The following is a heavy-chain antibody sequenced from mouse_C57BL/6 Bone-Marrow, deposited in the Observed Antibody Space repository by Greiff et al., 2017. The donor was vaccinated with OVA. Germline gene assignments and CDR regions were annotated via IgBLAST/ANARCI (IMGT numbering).Heavy chain of an antibody. V-gene: IGHV1-63*01. Sequence: VQLQQSGAELVRPGTSVKMSCKASGYTFTNYWIGWAKQRPGHGLEWIGDIYPGGGYSNYNEKFKGKATLTADKSSSTAYMQVSSLTSDDSAIYYCARATVVAGFDYWGQGTTLTVSS. J-gene: IGHJ2*01. CDR1: GYTFTNYW. CDR3: ARATVVAGFDY. D-gene: IGHD1-1*01. CDR2: IYPGGGYS.